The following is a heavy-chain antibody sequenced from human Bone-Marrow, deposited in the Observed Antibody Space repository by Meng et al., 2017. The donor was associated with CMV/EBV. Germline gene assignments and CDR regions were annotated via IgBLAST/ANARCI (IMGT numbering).Heavy chain of an antibody. CDR2: MNPNSGNT. CDR1: GYTFTSYD. J-gene: IGHJ6*02. V-gene: IGHV1-8*01. Sequence: ASVKVSCKASGYTFTSYDINWVRQATGQGLEWMGWMNPNSGNTGYAQKFQGRVTMTRNTSISTAYMELSSLRSEDTAVYYCARWEIVVVPAAPDGMDVWGQGTTVTVSS. D-gene: IGHD2-2*01. CDR3: ARWEIVVVPAAPDGMDV.